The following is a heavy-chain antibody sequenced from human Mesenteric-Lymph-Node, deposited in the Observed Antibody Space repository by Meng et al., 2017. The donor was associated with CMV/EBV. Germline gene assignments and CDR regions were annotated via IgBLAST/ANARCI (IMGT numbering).Heavy chain of an antibody. CDR3: AKVSYSGSYGEDFDY. J-gene: IGHJ4*02. D-gene: IGHD1-26*01. CDR2: IRYDGSNK. V-gene: IGHV3-30*02. CDR1: GFTVSGNY. Sequence: GGSLRLSCAASGFTVSGNYMTWVRQAPGKGLEWVAFIRYDGSNKYYADSVKGRFTISRDNSKNTLYLQMNSLRAEDTAVYYCAKVSYSGSYGEDFDYWGQGTLVTVSS.